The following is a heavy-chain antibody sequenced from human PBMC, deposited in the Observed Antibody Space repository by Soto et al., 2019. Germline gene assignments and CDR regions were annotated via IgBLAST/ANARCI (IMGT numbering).Heavy chain of an antibody. J-gene: IGHJ4*02. Sequence: QVQLVQSGAEVKKPGSSVKVSCKASGGTFSSYAISWVRQAPGQGLEWMGGIIPIFGTANCAQKFQGRVTITADESTSTVYMELSSLRSEDTAVYYCAVGETYYYDSSGYYPPGYWGQGTLVTVSS. CDR1: GGTFSSYA. D-gene: IGHD3-22*01. CDR3: AVGETYYYDSSGYYPPGY. CDR2: IIPIFGTA. V-gene: IGHV1-69*01.